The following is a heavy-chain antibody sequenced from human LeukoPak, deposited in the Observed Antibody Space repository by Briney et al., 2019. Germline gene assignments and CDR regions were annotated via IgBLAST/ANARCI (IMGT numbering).Heavy chain of an antibody. V-gene: IGHV3-48*01. CDR1: GFTLSTYS. CDR3: ARTYCSNGVFSRKAFDI. Sequence: GGSLRLSCATSGFTLSTYSMNWVRQAPGKGLEWVSYITSSSSTIYYADSVKGRFTISRDNAKSSLYLQMNSLRAEDTAAYYCARTYCSNGVFSRKAFDIWGQGTMVTVSS. CDR2: ITSSSSTI. D-gene: IGHD2-8*01. J-gene: IGHJ3*02.